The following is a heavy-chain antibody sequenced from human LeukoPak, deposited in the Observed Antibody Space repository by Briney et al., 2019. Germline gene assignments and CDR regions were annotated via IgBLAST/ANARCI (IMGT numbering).Heavy chain of an antibody. Sequence: GASVKVSCKASGGTFSSYAISWMRQAPGQGLEWMGWISAYNGNTNYAQKLQGRVTMTTDTSTSTAYMELRSLRSDDTAVYYCARDEVAYYYDSSGSDAFDIWGQGTMVTVSS. V-gene: IGHV1-18*01. CDR2: ISAYNGNT. D-gene: IGHD3-22*01. CDR3: ARDEVAYYYDSSGSDAFDI. J-gene: IGHJ3*02. CDR1: GGTFSSYA.